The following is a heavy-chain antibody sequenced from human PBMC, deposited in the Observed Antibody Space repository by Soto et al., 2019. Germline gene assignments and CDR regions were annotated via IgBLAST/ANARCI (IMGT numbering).Heavy chain of an antibody. J-gene: IGHJ4*02. CDR2: ISNDGRYT. V-gene: IGHV3-74*01. D-gene: IGHD4-17*01. CDR3: ARAVASDYGNFNQ. CDR1: GFTFSSYW. Sequence: GGSLRLSCVASGFTFSSYWMQWVRQGPGQGLVWVSRISNDGRYTDYADSVKGRFTVSRDNARNTVYLQMNSLSAEDTALYYCARAVASDYGNFNQWGQGTLVTVSS.